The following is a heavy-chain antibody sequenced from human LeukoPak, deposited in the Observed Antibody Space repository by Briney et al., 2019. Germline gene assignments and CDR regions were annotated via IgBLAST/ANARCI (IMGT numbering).Heavy chain of an antibody. Sequence: SETLSLTCTVSGGSIRGFYWSWIRQPPGKGLEWLGYIYHSGSTYYNPSLKSRVTISVDRSKNQFSLKLSSVTAADTAVYYCARARESSLNWFDPWGQGTLVTVSS. D-gene: IGHD6-13*01. J-gene: IGHJ5*02. CDR2: IYHSGST. V-gene: IGHV4-59*12. CDR3: ARARESSLNWFDP. CDR1: GGSIRGFY.